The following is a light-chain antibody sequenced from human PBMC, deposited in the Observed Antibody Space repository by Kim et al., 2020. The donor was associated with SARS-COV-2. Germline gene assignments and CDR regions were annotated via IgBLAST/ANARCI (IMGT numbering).Light chain of an antibody. CDR1: QSVSSN. J-gene: IGKJ2*03. V-gene: IGKV3-15*01. Sequence: LSVSPGERATLSCRASQSVSSNLAWYQQKPGQAPRLLIYGASTRATGIPARFSGSGSGTEFTLTISSLQSEDFAVYYCQQYNNYNSFGQGTKLEI. CDR3: QQYNNYNS. CDR2: GAS.